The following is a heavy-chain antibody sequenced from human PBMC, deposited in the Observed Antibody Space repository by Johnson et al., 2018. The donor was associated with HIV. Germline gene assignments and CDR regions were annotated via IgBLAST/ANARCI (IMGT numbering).Heavy chain of an antibody. CDR2: ISYDGSNK. D-gene: IGHD6-19*01. V-gene: IGHV3-30*04. J-gene: IGHJ3*02. CDR1: GFTFSSYA. Sequence: QVQLVESGGGVVQPGRSLRLSCAASGFTFSSYAMHWVRQAPGKGLEWVAVISYDGSNKYFADSVKGRVTISRDNAKKSLYLQMNRLRAEDTAVYYCARELGSGWGETADAFDIWGQGTMVTVSS. CDR3: ARELGSGWGETADAFDI.